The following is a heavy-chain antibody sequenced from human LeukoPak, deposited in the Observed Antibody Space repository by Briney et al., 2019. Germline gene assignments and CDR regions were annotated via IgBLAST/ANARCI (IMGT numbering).Heavy chain of an antibody. J-gene: IGHJ6*02. V-gene: IGHV3-66*01. CDR3: ARDPGSINGMDV. D-gene: IGHD2/OR15-2a*01. CDR1: GFTFSSYA. CDR2: IYTGGTT. Sequence: GGSLRLSCAASGFTFSSYAMSWVRQAPGKGLEWVSVIYTGGTTYYADSVKGRFTIFRDNSKNTLYLQMNSLRAEDTALYYCARDPGSINGMDVWGQGTTVTVSS.